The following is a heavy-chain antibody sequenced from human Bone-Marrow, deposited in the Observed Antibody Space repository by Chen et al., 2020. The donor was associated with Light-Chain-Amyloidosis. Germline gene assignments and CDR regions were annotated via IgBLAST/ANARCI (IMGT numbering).Heavy chain of an antibody. Sequence: EVQLMESGGGAVQPGGSLSLPCAGSGFHMRGNWMHWVRQVPGKGLVWVSYSSQGGGGSYYAACVKDRFTISRDNAKYILFLELNSPRAEDTAVYYCVRGRGVYDRRGYYYDWYFDVWGRGTMVNVSS. V-gene: IGHV3-74*01. D-gene: IGHD1-26*01. CDR3: VRGRGVYDRRGYYYDWYFDV. J-gene: IGHJ2*01. CDR2: SSQGGGGS. CDR1: GFHMRGNW.